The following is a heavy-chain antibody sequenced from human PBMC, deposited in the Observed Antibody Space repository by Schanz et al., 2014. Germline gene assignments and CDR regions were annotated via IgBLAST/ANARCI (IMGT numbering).Heavy chain of an antibody. D-gene: IGHD1-1*01. V-gene: IGHV1-2*02. CDR2: TNPNGGA. J-gene: IGHJ2*01. Sequence: QGHLVQSGAEVKEPGASVQVSCKASGYVFTAYYMHWVRQAPGQGLEWMGVTNPNGGAEFAQKFQGRISMTRDTSTTTFYMELSSLPSDDTAVYFCARDVGRPGHFWYFDLWGRGTLVTVSS. CDR3: ARDVGRPGHFWYFDL. CDR1: GYVFTAYY.